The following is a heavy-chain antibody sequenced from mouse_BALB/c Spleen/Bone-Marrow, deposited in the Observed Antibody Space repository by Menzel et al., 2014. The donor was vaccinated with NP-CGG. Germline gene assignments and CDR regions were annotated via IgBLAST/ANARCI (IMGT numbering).Heavy chain of an antibody. D-gene: IGHD2-1*01. Sequence: SCAASGVTVNPQDMTWVRQAPGKGLEWVSTILDRNGSTYYADSVKGRFTISRDNSKNTLYLQMNSLRAEDTAVYYCASGTDLSTRCEDALQSWGQGTLVTVS. CDR3: ASGTDLSTRCEDALQS. V-gene: IGHV5-17*01. CDR1: GVTVNPQD. CDR2: ILDRNGST. J-gene: IGHJ4*01.